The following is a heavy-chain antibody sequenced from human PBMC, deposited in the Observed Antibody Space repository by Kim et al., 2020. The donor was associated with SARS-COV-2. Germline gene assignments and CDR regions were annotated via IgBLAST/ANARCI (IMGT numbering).Heavy chain of an antibody. CDR2: IYYSGST. Sequence: SETLSLTCTVSGGSISSYYWSWIRQPPGKGLEWIGYIYYSGSTNYNPSLKSRVTISVDTSKNQFSLKLSSVTAADTAVYYCARAGYYHSSGYYYEDYWG. CDR3: ARAGYYHSSGYYYEDY. J-gene: IGHJ4*01. V-gene: IGHV4-59*13. D-gene: IGHD3-22*01. CDR1: GGSISSYY.